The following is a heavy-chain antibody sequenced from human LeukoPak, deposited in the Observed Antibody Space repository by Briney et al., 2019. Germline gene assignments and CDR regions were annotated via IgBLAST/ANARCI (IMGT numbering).Heavy chain of an antibody. CDR3: AALTIFGVAPFDY. D-gene: IGHD3-3*01. V-gene: IGHV4-39*01. CDR2: IYYSGST. J-gene: IGHJ4*02. Sequence: SETLSLTCTVSGGSISSSSYYWGWIRQPPGKGPEWIGSIYYSGSTYYNPSLKSRVTISVDTSKNQFSLKLSSVTAADTAVYYCAALTIFGVAPFDYWGQGTLVTVSS. CDR1: GGSISSSSYY.